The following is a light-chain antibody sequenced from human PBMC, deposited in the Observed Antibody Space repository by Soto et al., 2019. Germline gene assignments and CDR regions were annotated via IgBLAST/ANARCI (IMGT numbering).Light chain of an antibody. CDR1: SSDVGGYNY. Sequence: QSALTQPASVSGSLGQSITISCTGTSSDVGGYNYVSWYQQHPGKDPKVVIFEVTTRPSGVSSRFSGSKSGNTASLTVSGLQAEDEGDYYCSSYTSSSTVVFGGGTKLTVL. CDR3: SSYTSSSTVV. CDR2: EVT. V-gene: IGLV2-14*01. J-gene: IGLJ2*01.